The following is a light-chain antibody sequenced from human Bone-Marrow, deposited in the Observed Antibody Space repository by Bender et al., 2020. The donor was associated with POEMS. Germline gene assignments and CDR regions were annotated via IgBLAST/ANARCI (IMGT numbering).Light chain of an antibody. V-gene: IGLV2-8*01. Sequence: QSALTQPPSASGSPGQSVTISCTGTSSDVGGYNFVSWYQHHPGKAPKLLISEVTKRPSGVPDRFSGSKSGNTASLTISGLQPEDEGHYYCCSYPGVWVFGGGTKLTVL. CDR3: CSYPGVWV. J-gene: IGLJ3*02. CDR2: EVT. CDR1: SSDVGGYNF.